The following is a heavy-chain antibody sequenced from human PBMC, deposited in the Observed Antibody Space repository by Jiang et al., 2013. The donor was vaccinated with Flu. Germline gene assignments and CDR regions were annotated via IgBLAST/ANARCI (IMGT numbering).Heavy chain of an antibody. CDR3: ARGVGGYSYGYVLY. V-gene: IGHV1-69*06. CDR2: VIPIFGKT. Sequence: PGSSVKVSCKASGDTLTSYGISWVRQAPGQGLEWVGGVIPIFGKTDYAQKFQGRVTITADRSTDTVYMELSSLRSQDTAVYYCARGVGGYSYGYVLYWGQGTLVTVSS. J-gene: IGHJ4*02. CDR1: GDTLTSYG. D-gene: IGHD5-18*01.